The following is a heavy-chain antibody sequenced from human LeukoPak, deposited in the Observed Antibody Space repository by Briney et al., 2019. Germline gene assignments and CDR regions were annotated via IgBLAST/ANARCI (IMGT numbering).Heavy chain of an antibody. V-gene: IGHV3-30*02. Sequence: GGSLRLSCAASGFTFSSFGMHWVRQVPGKGLEWVAIIRYDGSDKYYADSVKGRITISRDNSKSTLYLQMNSLRAEDTAVYYCARDLSGVTGYTYGRGIDYWGQGTLVTVSS. CDR1: GFTFSSFG. D-gene: IGHD5-18*01. CDR2: IRYDGSDK. CDR3: ARDLSGVTGYTYGRGIDY. J-gene: IGHJ4*02.